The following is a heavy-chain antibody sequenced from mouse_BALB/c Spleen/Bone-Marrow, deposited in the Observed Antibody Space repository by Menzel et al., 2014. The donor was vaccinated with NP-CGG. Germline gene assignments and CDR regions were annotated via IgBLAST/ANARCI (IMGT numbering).Heavy chain of an antibody. V-gene: IGHV1-77*01. Sequence: VQLQESGPELVKPGASVKMSCKASGYTLTDYVISWVKQSSGQGLEWIGEIYLGSGSTYYNEKFEGKATLTADKSSNTAYMQLSSLTSEDSAVYFCARRNTRRCYAMDYWGQGTSVTVSS. J-gene: IGHJ4*01. CDR3: ARRNTRRCYAMDY. CDR1: GYTLTDYV. CDR2: IYLGSGST. D-gene: IGHD5-2*01.